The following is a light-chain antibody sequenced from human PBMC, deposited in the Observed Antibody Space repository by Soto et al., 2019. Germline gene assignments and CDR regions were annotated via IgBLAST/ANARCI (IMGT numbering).Light chain of an antibody. V-gene: IGLV2-14*01. CDR3: SSYTSSSKGV. Sequence: QSVLTQPAPVSGSPGQSITISCTGTSSDVGGYNYVSWYQQHPGKAPKLMIYDVSNRPSGVSNRFSGSKSGNTASLTISGLQAEDEADYYCSSYTSSSKGVFGTGTKVTVL. J-gene: IGLJ1*01. CDR2: DVS. CDR1: SSDVGGYNY.